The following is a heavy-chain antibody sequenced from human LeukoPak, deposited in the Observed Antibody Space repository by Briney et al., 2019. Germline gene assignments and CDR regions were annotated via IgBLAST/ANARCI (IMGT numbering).Heavy chain of an antibody. Sequence: SETLSLTCTVSGGSISSSSYYWGWIRQPPGKGLEWIGSIYYSGSTYYNPSLKSRVTISVDTSKNQFSLKLSSVTAADTAVYYCASLPLDGYNFPEDYWGQGTLVTVSS. CDR3: ASLPLDGYNFPEDY. CDR2: IYYSGST. CDR1: GGSISSSSYY. J-gene: IGHJ4*02. D-gene: IGHD5-24*01. V-gene: IGHV4-39*01.